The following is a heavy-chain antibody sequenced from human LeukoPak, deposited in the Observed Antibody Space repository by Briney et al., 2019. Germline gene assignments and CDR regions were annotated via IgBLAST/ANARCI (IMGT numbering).Heavy chain of an antibody. CDR2: ISAYNGNT. CDR3: ARDRYYYDSSGYLLYYYYYYGMDV. J-gene: IGHJ6*02. D-gene: IGHD3-22*01. CDR1: GYTFTSYG. Sequence: ASVKVSCKASGYTFTSYGISWVRQAPGQGLEWMGWISAYNGNTNYAQKLQGRVTMTTDTSTSTAYMEPRSLRSDDTAVYYCARDRYYYDSSGYLLYYYYYYGMDVWGQGTTVTVSS. V-gene: IGHV1-18*01.